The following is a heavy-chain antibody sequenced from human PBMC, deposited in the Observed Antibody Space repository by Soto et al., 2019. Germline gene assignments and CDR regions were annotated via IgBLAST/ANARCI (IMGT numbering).Heavy chain of an antibody. V-gene: IGHV4-39*01. D-gene: IGHD6-13*01. CDR3: ERHLLPKAAAAPFDY. CDR2: ISYSGTT. CDR1: GDSISSTDYY. J-gene: IGHJ4*02. Sequence: SETLSLTCSVLGDSISSTDYYWGWIRQPPGKGLEWIGSISYSGTTYYNPSLKSRVTIFVDTSKNQLSLKLNSVTAADTAVYYCERHLLPKAAAAPFDYWGQGTLVTVSS.